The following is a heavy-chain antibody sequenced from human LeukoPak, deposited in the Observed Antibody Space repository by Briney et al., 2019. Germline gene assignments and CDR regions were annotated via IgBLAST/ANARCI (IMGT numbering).Heavy chain of an antibody. Sequence: ASVKVSCKASGGTFSSYAISWVRQAPGQGLEWMGGIIPIFGTANYAQKFQGRVTITADESTSTAYMELGSLRSEDTAVYYCARSRSIAVAGRREFDYWGQGTLVTVSS. V-gene: IGHV1-69*13. CDR3: ARSRSIAVAGRREFDY. J-gene: IGHJ4*02. CDR2: IIPIFGTA. CDR1: GGTFSSYA. D-gene: IGHD6-19*01.